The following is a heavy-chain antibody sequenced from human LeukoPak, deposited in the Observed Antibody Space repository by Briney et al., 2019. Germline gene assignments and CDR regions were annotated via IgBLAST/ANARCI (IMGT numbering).Heavy chain of an antibody. Sequence: SVKVSCKASGGTFIIYAISWVRQAPGQGREWMGRIIPILGIANYAQKFQGRGTITADKATSTAYMELSSLRSEDTAVYYCARFMLPFYGMDVWGQGTTVTVS. J-gene: IGHJ6*02. CDR2: IIPILGIA. CDR3: ARFMLPFYGMDV. D-gene: IGHD3-10*02. CDR1: GGTFIIYA. V-gene: IGHV1-69*04.